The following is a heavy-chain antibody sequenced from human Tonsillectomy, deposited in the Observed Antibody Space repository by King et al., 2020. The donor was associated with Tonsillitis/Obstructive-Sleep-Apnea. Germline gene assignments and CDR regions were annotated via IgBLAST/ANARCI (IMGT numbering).Heavy chain of an antibody. CDR3: AGVPEGADHSCLDV. V-gene: IGHV3-23*04. CDR1: GFTFSSYA. D-gene: IGHD1-14*01. J-gene: IGHJ6*03. CDR2: TSDRGDNT. Sequence: VQLVESGGGLVQPGGSLTLSCSASGFTFSSYAVSWVRQAPGKGLAWVSSTSDRGDNTFYADSVKGRFTISRDNSKKTLNLRMNSLRPEDTAIYFCAGVPEGADHSCLDVWGKGTTVTVPS.